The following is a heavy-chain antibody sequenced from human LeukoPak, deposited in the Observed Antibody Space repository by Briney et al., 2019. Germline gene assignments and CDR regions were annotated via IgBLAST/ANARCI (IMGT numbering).Heavy chain of an antibody. D-gene: IGHD6-13*01. J-gene: IGHJ4*02. V-gene: IGHV3-11*01. CDR1: GFTFSDYC. CDR2: ISSSGTTI. Sequence: GGSLRLSCAASGFTFSDYCMSWIRQAPGKGLEWVSYISSSGTTIYYADSVKGRFTISRDNAKNSLYLQMNSLRAEDTAVYYCASLSFYSSNYWGQGTLVTVSS. CDR3: ASLSFYSSNY.